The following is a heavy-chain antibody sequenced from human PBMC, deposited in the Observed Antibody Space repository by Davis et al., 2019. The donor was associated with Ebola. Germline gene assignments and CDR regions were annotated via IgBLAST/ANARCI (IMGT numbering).Heavy chain of an antibody. CDR2: IYHSGST. J-gene: IGHJ3*02. V-gene: IGHV4-34*01. Sequence: MPSETLSLTCAVYGGSFSGYYWSWIRQPPGKGLEWIGEIYHSGSTNYNPSLKSRVTISVDKSKNQFSLKLSSVTAADTAVYYCARAGFSSSWADAFDIWGQGTMVTVSS. CDR1: GGSFSGYY. CDR3: ARAGFSSSWADAFDI. D-gene: IGHD6-13*01.